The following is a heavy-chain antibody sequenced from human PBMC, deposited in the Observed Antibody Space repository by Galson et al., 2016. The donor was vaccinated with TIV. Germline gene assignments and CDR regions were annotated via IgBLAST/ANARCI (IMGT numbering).Heavy chain of an antibody. CDR1: GFTFSTHD. Sequence: SLRLSCAASGFTFSTHDMHWVRQATGKGLEWVSAIGTVGDSFYPDSVKGRFSISRENATNSLYLQMNSLSVGETAIYYCARRTNCEGECHRRWYLDRRGRGTLVTVSS. CDR2: IGTVGDS. D-gene: IGHD2-21*01. V-gene: IGHV3-13*01. CDR3: ARRTNCEGECHRRWYLDR. J-gene: IGHJ2*01.